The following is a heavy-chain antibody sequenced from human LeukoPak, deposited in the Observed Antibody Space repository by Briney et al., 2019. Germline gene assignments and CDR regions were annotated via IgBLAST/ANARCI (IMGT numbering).Heavy chain of an antibody. CDR1: GYTFTGYY. CDR2: INPNSGGT. J-gene: IGHJ4*02. Sequence: GASVKVSCKASGYTFTGYYMHWVRQAPGQGLEWMGRINPNSGGTNYAQKFQGRVTMTRDTSNSTAYMELSRLRSDDTAVYYCARDPGDNWNDMDYWGQGTLVTVSS. D-gene: IGHD1-1*01. V-gene: IGHV1-2*06. CDR3: ARDPGDNWNDMDY.